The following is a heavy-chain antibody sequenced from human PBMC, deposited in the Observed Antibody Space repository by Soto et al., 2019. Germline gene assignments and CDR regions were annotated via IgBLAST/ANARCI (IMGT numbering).Heavy chain of an antibody. CDR2: ISAYNGNT. Sequence: GASVKVSCTASGYTFTSYGISWVRQAPGQGLEWMGWISAYNGNTNYAQKLQGRVTMTTDTSTGTAYMELRSLRSDDTAVYYCTRYDFWSGRYYYYYYGMDVWGQGTTVTVSS. J-gene: IGHJ6*02. D-gene: IGHD3-3*01. CDR1: GYTFTSYG. V-gene: IGHV1-18*01. CDR3: TRYDFWSGRYYYYYYGMDV.